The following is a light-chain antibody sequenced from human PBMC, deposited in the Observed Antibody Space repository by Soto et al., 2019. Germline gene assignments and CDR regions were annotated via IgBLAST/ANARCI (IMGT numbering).Light chain of an antibody. CDR1: QGIRND. V-gene: IGKV1-6*01. Sequence: AIQMTQSPSSLSAYVGDGVTITCRASQGIRNDLGWYQQKPGKAPKLLIYAASSLQSGVPSRFSGSGSGTDFTLTISSLQPEDFATYYCLQDYNYPWTFGQGTKVDIK. CDR2: AAS. J-gene: IGKJ1*01. CDR3: LQDYNYPWT.